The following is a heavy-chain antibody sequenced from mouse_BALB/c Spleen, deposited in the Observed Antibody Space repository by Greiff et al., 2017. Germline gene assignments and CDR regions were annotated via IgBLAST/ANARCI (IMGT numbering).Heavy chain of an antibody. CDR3: ARGELCRRGRGYYFDY. J-gene: IGHJ2*01. Sequence: EVMLVESGPGLVKPSQSLSLTCTVTGYSITSDYAWNWIRQFPGNKLEWMGYISYSGSTSYNPSLKSRTSITRDTSKNQFVLQLNSVTTEDTATYYCARGELCRRGRGYYFDYWGQGTTLTVSS. CDR1: GYSITSDYA. CDR2: ISYSGST. V-gene: IGHV3-2*02. D-gene: IGHD4-1*01.